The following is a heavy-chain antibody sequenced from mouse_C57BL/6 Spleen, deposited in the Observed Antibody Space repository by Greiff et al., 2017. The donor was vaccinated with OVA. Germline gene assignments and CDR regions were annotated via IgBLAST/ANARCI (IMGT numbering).Heavy chain of an antibody. D-gene: IGHD1-1*02. CDR2: IHPNSGST. CDR3: ARGGLWDDGNY. J-gene: IGHJ2*01. CDR1: GYTFTSYW. V-gene: IGHV1-64*01. Sequence: QVQLQQPGAELVKPGASVKLSCKASGYTFTSYWMHWVKQRPGQGLEWIGMIHPNSGSTNYNEKFKSKATLTVDKSSRTAYMQLSSLTSEDSAVYYCARGGLWDDGNYWGQGTTLTVSS.